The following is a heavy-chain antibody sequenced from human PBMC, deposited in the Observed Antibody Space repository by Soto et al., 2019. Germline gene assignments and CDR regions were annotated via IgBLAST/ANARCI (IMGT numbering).Heavy chain of an antibody. Sequence: SSVKVPRKASGGSFCSCAISWVRQAPGQELEWMGGNIPIFGTANYAQKFQVRVTITADETTSTAYRELSILRSEDTAVYYCARPLYCYGGSGPRTLNWFDPWGQGTLVTVSS. CDR2: NIPIFGTA. J-gene: IGHJ5*02. CDR3: ARPLYCYGGSGPRTLNWFDP. D-gene: IGHD3-22*01. V-gene: IGHV1-69*13. CDR1: GGSFCSCA.